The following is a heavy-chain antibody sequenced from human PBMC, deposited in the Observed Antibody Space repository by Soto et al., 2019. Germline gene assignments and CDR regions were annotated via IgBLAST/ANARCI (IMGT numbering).Heavy chain of an antibody. CDR3: ARETPSYYDFWSGYYGRRIHYGMDV. V-gene: IGHV1-8*01. D-gene: IGHD3-3*01. CDR1: GYTFTSYD. Sequence: GASVKFSCKASGYTFTSYDINWVRQATGQGLEWMGWKNPNSGNTGYAQKLQGRVTMTTDTSTSTAYMELRSLRSDDTAVYYCARETPSYYDFWSGYYGRRIHYGMDVWGQGTTVTVSS. J-gene: IGHJ6*02. CDR2: KNPNSGNT.